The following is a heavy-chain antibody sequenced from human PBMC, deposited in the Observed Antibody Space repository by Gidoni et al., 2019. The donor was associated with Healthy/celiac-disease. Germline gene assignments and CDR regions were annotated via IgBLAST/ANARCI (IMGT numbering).Heavy chain of an antibody. CDR1: GFTFSSYA. Sequence: QVQLVESGGGVVQPGRSLRLSCAASGFTFSSYAMHWVRQAPGKGLEWVAVISYDGSNKYYADSVKGRFTISRDNSKNTLYLQMNSLRAEDTAVYYCARGMTLHRVWFDPWGQGTLVTVSS. CDR3: ARGMTLHRVWFDP. V-gene: IGHV3-30-3*01. J-gene: IGHJ5*02. CDR2: ISYDGSNK. D-gene: IGHD3-10*01.